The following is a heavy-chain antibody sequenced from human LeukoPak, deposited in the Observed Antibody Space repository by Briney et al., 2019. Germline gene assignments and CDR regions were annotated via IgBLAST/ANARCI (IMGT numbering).Heavy chain of an antibody. V-gene: IGHV3-11*03. CDR3: ARRGGSSRGSQGDDY. CDR1: GFTFSSYA. Sequence: GGSLRLSCAASGFTFSSYAMSWVRQAPGKGLEWVSHISRSGDYTNYADSVKGRFTISRDNARNSLFLQMNSLRAEDTAVYYCARRGGSSRGSQGDDYWGQGTQVTASS. D-gene: IGHD6-13*01. J-gene: IGHJ4*02. CDR2: ISRSGDYT.